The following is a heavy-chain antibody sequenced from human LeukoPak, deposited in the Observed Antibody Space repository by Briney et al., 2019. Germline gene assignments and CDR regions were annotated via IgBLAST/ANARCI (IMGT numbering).Heavy chain of an antibody. J-gene: IGHJ5*02. CDR2: ISSSGST. V-gene: IGHV4-61*02. CDR1: GDSISSGDYY. Sequence: SQTLSLTCTVSGDSISSGDYYWSWIRQPAGKGLEWIGRISSSGSTNYNPSLKSRVTISADTSKNQFSLKLSSVTAADTAVYYCARDQGSVDYAVGIDPWGQGTLVTVSS. D-gene: IGHD4-17*01. CDR3: ARDQGSVDYAVGIDP.